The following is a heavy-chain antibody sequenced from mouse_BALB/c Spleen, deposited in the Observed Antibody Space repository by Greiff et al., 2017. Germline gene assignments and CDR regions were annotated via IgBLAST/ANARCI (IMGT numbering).Heavy chain of an antibody. D-gene: IGHD2-4*01. J-gene: IGHJ4*01. CDR1: GFSLTSYG. CDR2: IWAGGST. V-gene: IGHV2-9*02. Sequence: QVQLQQSGPGLVAPSQSLSITCTVSGFSLTSYGVHWVRQPPGKGLEWLGVIWAGGSTNYNSALMSRLSISKDNSKSQVFLKMNSLQTDDTAMYYCAREGLRRKNAMDYWGQGTSVTVSS. CDR3: AREGLRRKNAMDY.